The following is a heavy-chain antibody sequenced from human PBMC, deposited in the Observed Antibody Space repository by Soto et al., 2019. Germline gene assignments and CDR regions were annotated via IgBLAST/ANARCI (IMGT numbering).Heavy chain of an antibody. J-gene: IGHJ4*02. CDR3: VKERSGHSYADS. CDR1: GFTFSNYA. CDR2: ISGSGDRT. V-gene: IGHV3-23*01. D-gene: IGHD5-18*01. Sequence: EVQLLESGGGLVQPGGSLRLSCAASGFTFSNYAMSWLRQPPGKGLEWVSAISGSGDRTYYADSVKGRFTISRDNSKNTLYLKMNSLRDEDSAVYYCVKERSGHSYADSWGQGTLVTVSS.